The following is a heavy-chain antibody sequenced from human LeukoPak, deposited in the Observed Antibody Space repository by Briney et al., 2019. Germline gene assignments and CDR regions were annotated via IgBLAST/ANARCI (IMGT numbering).Heavy chain of an antibody. D-gene: IGHD3-10*01. CDR3: ARVHWGNYYLNAFDI. Sequence: PGRSLRLSCAASGFTFSSYGMHWVRQAPGKGLEWVAVTWYDGSNKYYADSVKGRFTISRDNPKNTLYLQMNSLRVEETAVYYCARVHWGNYYLNAFDIWGQGTMVTVSS. CDR1: GFTFSSYG. CDR2: TWYDGSNK. J-gene: IGHJ3*02. V-gene: IGHV3-33*01.